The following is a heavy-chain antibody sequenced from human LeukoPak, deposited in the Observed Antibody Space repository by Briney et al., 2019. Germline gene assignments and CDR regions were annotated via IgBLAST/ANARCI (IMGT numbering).Heavy chain of an antibody. V-gene: IGHV3-11*06. CDR1: GFTFSDYY. D-gene: IGHD5-12*01. J-gene: IGHJ5*02. CDR3: ASGYAP. CDR2: ISSSRSYT. Sequence: GGSLRHSCAPSGFTFSDYYMSWIPDAPRKGLEWMSYISSSRSYTNYAESVRGRFTISRDNAKNSLYLKMNSLRAEDTAVYYCASGYAPWGQGTLVTVSS.